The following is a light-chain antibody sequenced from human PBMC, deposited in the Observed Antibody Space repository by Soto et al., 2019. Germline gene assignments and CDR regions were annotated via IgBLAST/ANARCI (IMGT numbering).Light chain of an antibody. CDR3: QQYNSYPRT. J-gene: IGKJ1*01. V-gene: IGKV3-15*01. Sequence: MTQSPAILSFSPGERVTISCGASQSVSQNVAWYQQKPGQAPRLLIYGTSTRATGSPARFSVSGSGTEFTLTISSLQHDDFATYYCQQYNSYPRTFGQGTKVDIK. CDR2: GTS. CDR1: QSVSQN.